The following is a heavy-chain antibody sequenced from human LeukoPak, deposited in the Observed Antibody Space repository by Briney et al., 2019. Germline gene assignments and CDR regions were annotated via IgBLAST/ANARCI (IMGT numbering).Heavy chain of an antibody. Sequence: GGSLRLSCAASGFTFSSYWMNWVRQAPGKGLVWVSRIASDGSSTTYADSVKGRFTISRDNSKNTLYLQMNSLRAEDTAVYYCATECSSYYSSDYYYGMDVWGQGTTVTVSS. CDR2: IASDGSST. CDR1: GFTFSSYW. J-gene: IGHJ6*02. CDR3: ATECSSYYSSDYYYGMDV. V-gene: IGHV3-74*01. D-gene: IGHD6-19*01.